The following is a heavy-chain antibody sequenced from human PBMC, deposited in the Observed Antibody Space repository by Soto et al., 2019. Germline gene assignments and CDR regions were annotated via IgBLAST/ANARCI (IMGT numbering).Heavy chain of an antibody. J-gene: IGHJ4*02. Sequence: GGSLRLSCAASGFTLSTYWMHWVRQAPGKGLVWVSRINSDGSSTSYAKSVKGRFTISRDNAKNTLYLQMNSLRAEDTAVYYCARVDRSSSWYVDYWGQGTLVTVSS. D-gene: IGHD6-13*01. V-gene: IGHV3-74*01. CDR2: INSDGSST. CDR1: GFTLSTYW. CDR3: ARVDRSSSWYVDY.